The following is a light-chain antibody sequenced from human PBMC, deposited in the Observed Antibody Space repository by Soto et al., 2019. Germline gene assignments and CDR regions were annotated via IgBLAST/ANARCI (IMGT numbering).Light chain of an antibody. Sequence: EIVMTQSPATLSVSPGGRATLSCRASQSVSSNLAWYQQKPGQAPRLLIYGASTRATGIPARFSGSGSGTEFTLTISSLQSEDFAVYYCQQYNNWPPGVTFGGGTKVEIK. J-gene: IGKJ4*01. V-gene: IGKV3-15*01. CDR3: QQYNNWPPGVT. CDR1: QSVSSN. CDR2: GAS.